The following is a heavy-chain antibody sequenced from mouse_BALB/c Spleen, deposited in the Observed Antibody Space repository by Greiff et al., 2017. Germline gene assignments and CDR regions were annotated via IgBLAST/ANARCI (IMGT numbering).Heavy chain of an antibody. V-gene: IGHV5-17*02. CDR1: GFTFSSFG. CDR3: ARGPITTVGATISYYAMDY. J-gene: IGHJ4*01. CDR2: ISSGSSTI. D-gene: IGHD1-1*01. Sequence: EVKLVESGGGLVQPGGSRKLSCAASGFTFSSFGMHWVRQAPEKGLEWVAYISSGSSTIYYADTVKGRFTISRDNPKNTLFLQMTSLRSEDTAMYYCARGPITTVGATISYYAMDYWGQGTSVTVSS.